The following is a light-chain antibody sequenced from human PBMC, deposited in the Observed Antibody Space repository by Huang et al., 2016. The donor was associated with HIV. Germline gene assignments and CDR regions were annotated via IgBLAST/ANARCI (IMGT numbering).Light chain of an antibody. CDR3: QQSYSTPLMYT. J-gene: IGKJ2*01. Sequence: DIQMTQSPSSLSASVGDRVTITCRASQSISSYLNWYQQKPGKAPKLLIYAASSLQSGVPSRFSGSGSGTDFTLTISRLQPEDVATYYCQQSYSTPLMYTFGQGTKLEIK. V-gene: IGKV1-39*01. CDR2: AAS. CDR1: QSISSY.